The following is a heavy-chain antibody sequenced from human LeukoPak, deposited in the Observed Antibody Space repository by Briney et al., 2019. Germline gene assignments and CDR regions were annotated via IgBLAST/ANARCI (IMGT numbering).Heavy chain of an antibody. D-gene: IGHD6-13*01. CDR2: ISTGGSPI. CDR1: GFTFSDYY. J-gene: IGHJ4*02. CDR3: AKNPVAAAGLSDY. Sequence: GGSLRLSCAASGFTFSDYYMTWIRQAPGKGLEWVSYISTGGSPIYYADSVKGRFTISRDNAKNSLYLQMNSLRAEDTAVYYCAKNPVAAAGLSDYWGQGTLVTVSS. V-gene: IGHV3-11*01.